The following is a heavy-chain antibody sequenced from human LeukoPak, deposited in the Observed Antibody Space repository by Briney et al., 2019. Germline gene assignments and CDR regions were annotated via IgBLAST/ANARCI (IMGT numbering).Heavy chain of an antibody. CDR2: ISGSGGST. CDR1: GFTFSSYA. V-gene: IGHV3-23*01. CDR3: AKCSNYYGSGSYRDY. D-gene: IGHD3-10*01. J-gene: IGHJ4*02. Sequence: PGGSLRLSCAASGFTFSSYAMSWVRQAPGKGPEWVSAISGSGGSTYYADSVKGRFTISRDNSKNTLYLQMNSLRAEDTAVYYCAKCSNYYGSGSYRDYWGQGTLVTVSS.